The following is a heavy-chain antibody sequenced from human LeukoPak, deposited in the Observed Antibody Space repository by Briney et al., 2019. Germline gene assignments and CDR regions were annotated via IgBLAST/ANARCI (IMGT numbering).Heavy chain of an antibody. CDR2: INHSGST. CDR1: GGSFSGYY. J-gene: IGHJ4*02. CDR3: ARFLTGYYPGNFDY. Sequence: SETLPLTCAVYGGSFSGYYWSLIRQPPGKGLEWIGEINHSGSTNYNPSLKSRVTISVDTSKNQFSLKLSSVTAADTAVYYCARFLTGYYPGNFDYWGQGTLVTVSS. V-gene: IGHV4-34*01. D-gene: IGHD3-9*01.